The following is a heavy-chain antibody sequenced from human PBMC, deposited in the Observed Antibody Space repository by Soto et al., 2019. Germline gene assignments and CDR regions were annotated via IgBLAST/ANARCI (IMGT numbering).Heavy chain of an antibody. CDR3: ATPLLCSGGSCTSDY. D-gene: IGHD2-15*01. V-gene: IGHV3-33*01. CDR1: GFTFSIYG. J-gene: IGHJ4*02. Sequence: PGGSLRLSCAASGFTFSIYGMHWVRQAPGKGLEWVAVIWYDGSNKYYADSVKGRFTISRDNSKNTLYLQMNSLRAEDTAVYYCATPLLCSGGSCTSDYWGQGT. CDR2: IWYDGSNK.